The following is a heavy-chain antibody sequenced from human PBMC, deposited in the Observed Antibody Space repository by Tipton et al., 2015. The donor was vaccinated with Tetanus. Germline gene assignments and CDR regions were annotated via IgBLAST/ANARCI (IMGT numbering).Heavy chain of an antibody. J-gene: IGHJ5*02. V-gene: IGHV4-34*01. Sequence: TLSLTCAVYGGSFSGYNWSWIRQPPGKGLEWIGDINHSGSTNSSPSLKSRVTISVDTSKNQFSLNLNSVTAADTAIYYCARGLTSPSMGVWFDPWGQGTLVAVSS. CDR2: INHSGST. CDR1: GGSFSGYN. CDR3: ARGLTSPSMGVWFDP. D-gene: IGHD2-2*01.